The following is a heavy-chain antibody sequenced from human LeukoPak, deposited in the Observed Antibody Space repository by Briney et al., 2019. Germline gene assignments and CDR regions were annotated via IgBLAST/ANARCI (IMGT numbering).Heavy chain of an antibody. J-gene: IGHJ4*02. CDR3: ARERAGSYDSSGYYDY. V-gene: IGHV3-48*03. Sequence: GGSLTLSCAASGFTFSSYEMNWVRQAPGKGLEFISYISSSGSIIYYADSVKGRFTISRDNAKNSLYLQMNSLRAEDTALYYCARERAGSYDSSGYYDYWGQGTLVTVSS. D-gene: IGHD3-22*01. CDR1: GFTFSSYE. CDR2: ISSSGSII.